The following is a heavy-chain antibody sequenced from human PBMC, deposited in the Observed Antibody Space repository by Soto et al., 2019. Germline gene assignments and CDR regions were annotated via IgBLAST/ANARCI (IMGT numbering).Heavy chain of an antibody. Sequence: LRLSCAASGFNFGNFGMSWVRQAPGKGLQWVSSITNTGGATYHTDSVKGRFIVSRDNSKNVMFLLMRGLGVDDTALYFCARNPRSDIFGVRTTVENWLDPWGRGSLVTVSS. V-gene: IGHV3-23*01. CDR3: ARNPRSDIFGVRTTVENWLDP. J-gene: IGHJ5*02. CDR2: ITNTGGAT. CDR1: GFNFGNFG. D-gene: IGHD3-3*02.